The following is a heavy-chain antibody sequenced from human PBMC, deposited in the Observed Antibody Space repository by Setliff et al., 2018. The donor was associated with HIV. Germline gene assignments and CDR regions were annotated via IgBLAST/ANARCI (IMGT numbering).Heavy chain of an antibody. Sequence: KSSETLSLTCTVSGGSISSSSYYWGWIRQPPGKGLEWIGSIYYSGSTYYNPSLKSRVTISVDTSKNQFSLKLSSVTAADTAVYYCARGGYSYGYGAALFDYWGQGTLVTVSS. CDR3: ARGGYSYGYGAALFDY. D-gene: IGHD5-18*01. J-gene: IGHJ4*02. CDR1: GGSISSSSYY. CDR2: IYYSGST. V-gene: IGHV4-39*07.